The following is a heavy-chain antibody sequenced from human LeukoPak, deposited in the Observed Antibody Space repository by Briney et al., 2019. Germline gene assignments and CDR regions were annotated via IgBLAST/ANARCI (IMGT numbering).Heavy chain of an antibody. Sequence: PSETLSLTCAVYGGSFSGYYWSWIRQPPGKGLEWIGEINHSGSTNYNPSLKSRVTISVDTSKNQFSLKLSSVTAADTAVYYCARRQAMKLDYWGQGTLVTVSS. J-gene: IGHJ4*02. V-gene: IGHV4-34*01. CDR3: ARRQAMKLDY. CDR2: INHSGST. D-gene: IGHD2-2*01. CDR1: GGSFSGYY.